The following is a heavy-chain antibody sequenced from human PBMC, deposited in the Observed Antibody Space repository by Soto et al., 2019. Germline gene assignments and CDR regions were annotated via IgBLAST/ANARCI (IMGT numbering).Heavy chain of an antibody. CDR3: ARPTSDIVLVPAALLTYYYYGMDV. J-gene: IGHJ6*02. Sequence: GGSLRLSCAAFGFTFSSYAMHWVLQAPGKGLEWVAVISYDGSNKYYADSVKGRFTISRDNSKNTLYLQMNSLRAEDTAVYYCARPTSDIVLVPAALLTYYYYGMDVWGQGTTVTVS. CDR2: ISYDGSNK. D-gene: IGHD2-2*01. CDR1: GFTFSSYA. V-gene: IGHV3-30-3*01.